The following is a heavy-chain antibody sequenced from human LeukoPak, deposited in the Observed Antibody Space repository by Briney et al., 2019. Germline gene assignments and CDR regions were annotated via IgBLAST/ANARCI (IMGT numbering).Heavy chain of an antibody. V-gene: IGHV3-21*01. D-gene: IGHD1-26*01. Sequence: PGGSLRLFCAASGFTFSTYNMNWLRQAPGKGLEWVSSFSSSYYIYYADSVKGRFTISRDNAKSSLYLKMNSLRAEDTDVYYCARDVGASAPDAFDIWGQGTMVTVSS. CDR1: GFTFSTYN. CDR3: ARDVGASAPDAFDI. J-gene: IGHJ3*02. CDR2: FSSSYYI.